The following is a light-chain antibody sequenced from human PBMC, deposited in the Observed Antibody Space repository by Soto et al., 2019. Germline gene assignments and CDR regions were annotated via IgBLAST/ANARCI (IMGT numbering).Light chain of an antibody. Sequence: QSALTQPASVSGSPGQSITISCTGTNSDVGSHNFVSWYQQYPGKAPKLLIYEASKRPSGLSNHFSGSKSGNTASLTISGLQAEDEADYYCCSLANGATWVFGGGTEVTVL. CDR1: NSDVGSHNF. CDR3: CSLANGATWV. J-gene: IGLJ3*02. V-gene: IGLV2-23*01. CDR2: EAS.